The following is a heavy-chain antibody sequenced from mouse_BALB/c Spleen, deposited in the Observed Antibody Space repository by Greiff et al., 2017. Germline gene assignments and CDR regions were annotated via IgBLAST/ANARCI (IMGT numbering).Heavy chain of an antibody. CDR3: ARHNDYRYDGFAY. D-gene: IGHD2-14*01. CDR2: ISNGGGST. CDR1: GFTFSSYT. V-gene: IGHV5-12-2*01. J-gene: IGHJ3*01. Sequence: EVPLKESGGGLVQPGGSLKLSCAASGFTFSSYTMSWVRQTPAKRLEWVAYISNGGGSTYSPDTVKGRFTISRDNAKNTLYLQMSSLKSEDTAMYYCARHNDYRYDGFAYWGQGTLVTVSA.